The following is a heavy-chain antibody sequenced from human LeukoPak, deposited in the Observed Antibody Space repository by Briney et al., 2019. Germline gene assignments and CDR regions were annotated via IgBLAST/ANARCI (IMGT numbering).Heavy chain of an antibody. V-gene: IGHV3-53*01. D-gene: IGHD3-10*01. CDR3: ARDLGSGSYFSDASDI. Sequence: GGSLRLSCAASGFTVSSNYVSWVRQAPGKGLEWVSVIYSGGSTYYADSVKGRFTISRDNSKNTLYLQMNSLRAEDTAVYYCARDLGSGSYFSDASDIWGQGTMVTVSS. J-gene: IGHJ3*02. CDR2: IYSGGST. CDR1: GFTVSSNY.